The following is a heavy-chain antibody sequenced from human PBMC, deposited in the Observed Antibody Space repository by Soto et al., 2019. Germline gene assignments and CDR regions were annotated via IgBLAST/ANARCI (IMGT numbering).Heavy chain of an antibody. V-gene: IGHV1-18*01. J-gene: IGHJ6*02. CDR2: ISPYTGNT. CDR3: VIVDNYFTPTPQEV. D-gene: IGHD5-12*01. CDR1: GYIFVTYG. Sequence: QVQLVQSGDEVKKPGASVKVSCKASGYIFVTYGIAWVRQAPGPGLEWMGWISPYTGNTHSATKVQGRLPMTTDTSTSTAYMYLGSLTSDDTAVYYCVIVDNYFTPTPQEVWCQGTTVTVSS.